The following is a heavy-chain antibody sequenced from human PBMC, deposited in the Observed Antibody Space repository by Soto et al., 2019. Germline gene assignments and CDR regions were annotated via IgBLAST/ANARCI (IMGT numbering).Heavy chain of an antibody. Sequence: EVQLLESGGGLVQPGGSLRLACAASGFSFSSYAMVWVRQAPGKGLEWVSVISARGGSSYFADSVKGRFTISRDNSMNVLSLEMNSQSAEDTATYFCAKGSIDYSASVDHWGQGTPVLVSS. J-gene: IGHJ4*02. D-gene: IGHD1-26*01. V-gene: IGHV3-23*01. CDR2: ISARGGSS. CDR1: GFSFSSYA. CDR3: AKGSIDYSASVDH.